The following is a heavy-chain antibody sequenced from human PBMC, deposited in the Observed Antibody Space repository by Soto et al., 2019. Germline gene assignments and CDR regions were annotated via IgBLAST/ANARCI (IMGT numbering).Heavy chain of an antibody. CDR2: ISAYNGNT. Sequence: ASVKVSCKASGYTFTSYGISWARQAPGQGLEWMGWISAYNGNTNYAQKLQGRVTMTTDTSTSTAYMELRSLRSDDTAVYYCARERLYSSSWFFDYWGQGTLVTVSS. V-gene: IGHV1-18*01. CDR1: GYTFTSYG. J-gene: IGHJ4*02. CDR3: ARERLYSSSWFFDY. D-gene: IGHD6-13*01.